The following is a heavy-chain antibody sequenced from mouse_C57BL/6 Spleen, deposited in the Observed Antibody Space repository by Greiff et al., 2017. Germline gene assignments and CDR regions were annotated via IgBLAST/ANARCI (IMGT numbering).Heavy chain of an antibody. CDR3: AKNYGSSYWYFDG. CDR2: IWSGGST. CDR1: GFSLTSYG. J-gene: IGHJ1*03. V-gene: IGHV2-4*01. D-gene: IGHD1-1*01. Sequence: VQLQQSGPGLVQPSQSLSITCTVSGFSLTSYGVHWVRQPPGKGLEWLGVIWSGGSTDYNAAFIARLSISKDNSKSQVFFKMNSLQADDTAIYYCAKNYGSSYWYFDGWGTGTTVTVSS.